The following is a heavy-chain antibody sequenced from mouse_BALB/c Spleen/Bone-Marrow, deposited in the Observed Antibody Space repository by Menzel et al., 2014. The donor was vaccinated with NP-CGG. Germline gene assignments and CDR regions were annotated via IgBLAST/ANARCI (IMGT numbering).Heavy chain of an antibody. D-gene: IGHD1-2*01. J-gene: IGHJ2*01. CDR1: GYTFTNYD. CDR2: IFPGNGST. CDR3: ARSNSISTATDY. Sequence: QVQLQQSGAELVKPGASVKLSCKASGYTFTNYDINWVRQRPEQGLEWIGWIFPGNGSTNYNEKFKGKATLTTDKSSSTAYMQLSRLTSEGSAVYFCARSNSISTATDYWGQGTPLTVSS. V-gene: IGHV1-77*01.